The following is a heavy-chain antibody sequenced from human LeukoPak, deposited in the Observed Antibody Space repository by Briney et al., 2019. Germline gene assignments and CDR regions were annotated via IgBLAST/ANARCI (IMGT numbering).Heavy chain of an antibody. CDR3: ARGSWFGEGGVVPTFDY. J-gene: IGHJ4*02. CDR2: ILPILGTA. V-gene: IGHV1-69*06. D-gene: IGHD3-10*01. CDR1: GGTFSSYA. Sequence: SVKVSCKASGGTFSSYAISGVRQAPGQGLEWVGGILPILGTANYAQKFQGRVTITADKSTSTAYMELSSLRSEDTAVYYCARGSWFGEGGVVPTFDYWGQGTLVTVSS.